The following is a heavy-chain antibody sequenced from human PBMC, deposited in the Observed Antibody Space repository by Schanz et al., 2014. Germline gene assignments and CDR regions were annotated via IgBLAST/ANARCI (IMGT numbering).Heavy chain of an antibody. D-gene: IGHD3-10*01. CDR1: GFTFGAYT. J-gene: IGHJ4*02. CDR2: ISGSGDDT. CDR3: AKELRRGTGGPHGNFDY. Sequence: EVQLVESGGGLVKPGGSLRLSCVTSGFTFGAYTMNWVRQAPGKGLEWVSVISGSGDDTYYADAVKGRFTIARDNSKNSMYLQMNRRRAEDTAVYDCAKELRRGTGGPHGNFDYWGQGTLVTVSS. V-gene: IGHV3-23*04.